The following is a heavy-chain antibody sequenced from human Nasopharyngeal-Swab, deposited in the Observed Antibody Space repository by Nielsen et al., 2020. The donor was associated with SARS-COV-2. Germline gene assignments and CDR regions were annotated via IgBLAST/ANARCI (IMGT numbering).Heavy chain of an antibody. CDR1: GFTFSSYW. CDR3: ASTSGYGLNWFDP. J-gene: IGHJ5*02. V-gene: IGHV3-7*01. D-gene: IGHD5-12*01. CDR2: IKQDGSEK. Sequence: GGSLRLSCAASGFTFSSYWMSWVRQAPGKGLEWVANIKQDGSEKYYVDSVKGRFTISRDNAKNSLYLQMNSLRAEDTAVYYCASTSGYGLNWFDPWGQGTLVTVPS.